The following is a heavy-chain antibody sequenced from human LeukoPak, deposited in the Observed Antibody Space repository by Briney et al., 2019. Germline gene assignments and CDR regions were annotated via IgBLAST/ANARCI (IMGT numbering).Heavy chain of an antibody. V-gene: IGHV3-21*01. Sequence: GESLRLSCAASGFTFTPFTMNWVRQAPGKGLEWVASIRGTGTYIYYADSMKGRFTISRDNGKKSLYLQMNSLTADDTAVYYCARGLVVTGTLDSWGQGTLVTVSS. CDR1: GFTFTPFT. CDR3: ARGLVVTGTLDS. D-gene: IGHD6-19*01. CDR2: IRGTGTYI. J-gene: IGHJ4*02.